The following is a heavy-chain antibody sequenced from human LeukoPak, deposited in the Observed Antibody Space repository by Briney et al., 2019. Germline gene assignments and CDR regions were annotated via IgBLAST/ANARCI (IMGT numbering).Heavy chain of an antibody. CDR3: ARDKIFGVVLYYFDY. D-gene: IGHD3-3*01. Sequence: GGSLRLSCAASGFTFSSYAMSWVRQAPGKGLEWVSAISGSGGSTYYADSVKGRFTISRDNSKNTLYLQMNSLRSEDTAVYYCARDKIFGVVLYYFDYWGQGTLVTVSS. V-gene: IGHV3-23*01. CDR2: ISGSGGST. CDR1: GFTFSSYA. J-gene: IGHJ4*02.